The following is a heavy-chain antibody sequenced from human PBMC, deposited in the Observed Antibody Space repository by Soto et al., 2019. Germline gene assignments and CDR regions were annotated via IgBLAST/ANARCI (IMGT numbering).Heavy chain of an antibody. CDR3: AKTASYYDSSGPRTGYYYGMDV. V-gene: IGHV3-23*01. D-gene: IGHD3-22*01. CDR2: ISGSGGST. J-gene: IGHJ6*02. Sequence: GGSLRLSCAASGFTFSSYAMSWVRQAPGKGLEWVSAISGSGGSTYYADSVKGRFTISRDNSKNTLYLQMNSLRAEDTDVYYCAKTASYYDSSGPRTGYYYGMDVWGQGTTVTVSS. CDR1: GFTFSSYA.